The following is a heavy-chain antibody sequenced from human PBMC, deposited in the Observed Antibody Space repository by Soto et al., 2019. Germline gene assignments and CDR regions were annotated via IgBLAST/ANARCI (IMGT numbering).Heavy chain of an antibody. J-gene: IGHJ5*02. CDR3: AKASSSGRYADSYWFDP. D-gene: IGHD6-19*01. Sequence: GVSLRLSCAATGFTFSSYAMSWVRQAPGKGLEWVSAISGSGGSTYYADSVKGRFTISRDNSKNTLYLQMNSLRAEDTAVYYCAKASSSGRYADSYWFDPWGQGTLVNVSS. V-gene: IGHV3-23*01. CDR2: ISGSGGST. CDR1: GFTFSSYA.